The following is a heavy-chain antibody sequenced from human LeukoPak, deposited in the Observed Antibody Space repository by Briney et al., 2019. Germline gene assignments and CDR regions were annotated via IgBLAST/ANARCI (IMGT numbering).Heavy chain of an antibody. V-gene: IGHV4-34*01. Sequence: SETLSLTCAVYGGSFSGYYWSWIRQPPGKGLEWIGEINHSGSTNYNPSLKSRVTISVDTSKNQFSLKLSSVTAADTAVYYCASQKSYGGNSGPWGQGTLVTVS. J-gene: IGHJ5*02. CDR3: ASQKSYGGNSGP. CDR1: GGSFSGYY. CDR2: INHSGST. D-gene: IGHD4-23*01.